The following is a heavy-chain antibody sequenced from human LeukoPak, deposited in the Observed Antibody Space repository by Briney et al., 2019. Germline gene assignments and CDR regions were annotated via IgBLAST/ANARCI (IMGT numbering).Heavy chain of an antibody. V-gene: IGHV4-4*07. CDR3: ARGWCSSTCCYKGPWYFDY. CDR2: IYTSGST. CDR1: GGSISSYY. D-gene: IGHD2-2*02. Sequence: SETLSLTCTVSGGSISSYYWSWIRQPAGKGLEWIGRIYTSGSTNYNPSLKSRVTMSVDTSKNQFSLKLSSVTAADTAVYYCARGWCSSTCCYKGPWYFDYWGQGTLVTVSS. J-gene: IGHJ4*02.